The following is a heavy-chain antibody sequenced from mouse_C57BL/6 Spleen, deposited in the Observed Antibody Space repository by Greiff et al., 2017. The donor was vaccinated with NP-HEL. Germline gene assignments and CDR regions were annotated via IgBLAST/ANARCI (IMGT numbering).Heavy chain of an antibody. V-gene: IGHV1-7*01. Sequence: VQLVESGAELAKPGASVKLSCKASGYTFTSYWMHWVKQRPGQGLEWIGYINPSSGYTKYNQKFKDKATLTADKSSSTAYMQLSSLTYEDSAVYYCARPTTTVVADVWGTGTTVTVSS. D-gene: IGHD1-1*01. CDR1: GYTFTSYW. CDR3: ARPTTTVVADV. J-gene: IGHJ1*03. CDR2: INPSSGYT.